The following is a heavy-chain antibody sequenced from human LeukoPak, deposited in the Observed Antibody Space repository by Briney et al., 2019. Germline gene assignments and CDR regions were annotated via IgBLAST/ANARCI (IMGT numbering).Heavy chain of an antibody. V-gene: IGHV1-18*01. D-gene: IGHD4-11*01. J-gene: IGHJ4*02. CDR2: ISAYNGNT. CDR3: ARDLTRASIGYSNYMNY. CDR1: GYTFTNYG. Sequence: GASVKVSCKASGYTFTNYGISWVRQAPGQGLEWMGWISAYNGNTNYAQKLQGRVTMTTDTSTSTAYMELRSLRSDDTAVYYCARDLTRASIGYSNYMNYWGQGTLVTVSS.